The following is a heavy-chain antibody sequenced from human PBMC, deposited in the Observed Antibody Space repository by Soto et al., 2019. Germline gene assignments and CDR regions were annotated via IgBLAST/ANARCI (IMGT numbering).Heavy chain of an antibody. CDR3: AIRIVQSVHSGMDV. V-gene: IGHV1-18*01. CDR2: ISPYRGNT. D-gene: IGHD1-1*01. Sequence: QVQLVQSGAEVKKPGASVKVSCKASGYTFINYGISWVRQAPGQGLEWMGWISPYRGNTNYAQKVQGRVTMTSDTSTTTAYMPLRSLRSDDTGVYYSAIRIVQSVHSGMDVWGQGPTVTVSS. J-gene: IGHJ6*02. CDR1: GYTFINYG.